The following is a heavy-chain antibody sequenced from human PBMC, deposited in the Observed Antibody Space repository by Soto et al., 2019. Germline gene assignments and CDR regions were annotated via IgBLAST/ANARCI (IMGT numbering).Heavy chain of an antibody. CDR1: GGTFSSYA. CDR3: ASEAGTTNPTFDP. Sequence: SVKVSCKASGGTFSSYAISWVRQAPGQGLEWMGGIIPIFGTANYAQKFQGRVTITADESTSTAYMELSSLRSEDTAVYYCASEAGTTNPTFDPRGQGTLVTVSS. J-gene: IGHJ5*02. V-gene: IGHV1-69*13. D-gene: IGHD1-1*01. CDR2: IIPIFGTA.